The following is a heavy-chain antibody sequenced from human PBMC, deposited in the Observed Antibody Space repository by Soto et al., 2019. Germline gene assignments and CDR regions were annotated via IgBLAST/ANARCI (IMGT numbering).Heavy chain of an antibody. CDR2: ISDDGTNK. CDR3: ARDGSYYDVLTEHYFDV. J-gene: IGHJ4*02. CDR1: GFTFSSYA. V-gene: IGHV3-30*04. D-gene: IGHD3-9*01. Sequence: QVQLVESGGGVVQPGRSLRLSCAASGFTFSSYAMHWVRQAPGNGLEWVAVISDDGTNKDYADSVKGRFTISRDKSKSTLDLQMDSLRPEDTAVYYCARDGSYYDVLTEHYFDVWGQGTMVSVSA.